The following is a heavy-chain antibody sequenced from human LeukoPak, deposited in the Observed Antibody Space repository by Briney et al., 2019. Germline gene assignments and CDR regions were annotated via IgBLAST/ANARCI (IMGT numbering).Heavy chain of an antibody. CDR3: AKLGGYSSSWSHYYYYYKDV. CDR2: ISGSGGST. Sequence: HPGGSLRLSCAAAGFTFSSYAMSWVRQAPGKGLEWVSAISGSGGSTYYADSVKGRFTISRDNSKNTLYLQMNSLRAEDTAVYYCAKLGGYSSSWSHYYYYYKDVWGKGTTVTVSS. D-gene: IGHD6-13*01. CDR1: GFTFSSYA. J-gene: IGHJ6*03. V-gene: IGHV3-23*01.